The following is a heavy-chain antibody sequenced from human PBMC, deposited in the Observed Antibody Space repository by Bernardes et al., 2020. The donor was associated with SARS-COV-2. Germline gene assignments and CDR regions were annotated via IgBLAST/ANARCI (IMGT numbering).Heavy chain of an antibody. J-gene: IGHJ4*02. CDR2: IYYSGST. D-gene: IGHD2-2*01. V-gene: IGHV4-59*08. CDR1: GGSISSYY. Sequence: TLSLTCTFSGGSISSYYWSWIRQPPGKGLEWIGYIYYSGSTNYNPSLKSRVTISVDTSKNQFSLKLSSVTAADTAVYYCARLDSTSCYFDYWGQGTLVTVSS. CDR3: ARLDSTSCYFDY.